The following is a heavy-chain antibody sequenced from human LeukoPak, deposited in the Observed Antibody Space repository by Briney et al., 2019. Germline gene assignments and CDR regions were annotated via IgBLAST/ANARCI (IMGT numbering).Heavy chain of an antibody. D-gene: IGHD5-12*01. CDR1: GGSISNSPYY. CDR2: ISYSGLP. CDR3: ARVGAMAKIYYFDY. Sequence: SETLSLTCTVSGGSISNSPYYWGWIRQPPGKGLEWVATISYSGLPYYNPSLKSRVTVSMDTSKNHFSLKVISVTAADTAVYYCARVGAMAKIYYFDYWGQGTLVTVSS. J-gene: IGHJ4*02. V-gene: IGHV4-39*02.